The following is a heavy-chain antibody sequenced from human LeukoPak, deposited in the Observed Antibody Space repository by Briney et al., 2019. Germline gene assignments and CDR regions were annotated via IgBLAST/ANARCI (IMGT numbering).Heavy chain of an antibody. Sequence: GGSLRLSCAASGFTFSSYWMSWVRQAPGKGLEWVANIKQDGSEKYYVDSVKGRFTISRDNAKNSLYLQMNSLRAEDTAVYYCARAREGIVITSTYYHYGMDVWGQGTTVTVSS. CDR2: IKQDGSEK. D-gene: IGHD1-26*01. CDR3: ARAREGIVITSTYYHYGMDV. CDR1: GFTFSSYW. V-gene: IGHV3-7*01. J-gene: IGHJ6*02.